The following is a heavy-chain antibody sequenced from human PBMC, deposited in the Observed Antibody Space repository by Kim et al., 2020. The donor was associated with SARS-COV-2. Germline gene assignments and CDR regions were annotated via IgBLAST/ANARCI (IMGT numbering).Heavy chain of an antibody. J-gene: IGHJ4*02. V-gene: IGHV3-23*01. Sequence: DSVKGRFTISRDNSKNTLYLQMNSLRAEDTAVYYCAKGAGRTGSSWLFDYWGQGTLVTVSS. D-gene: IGHD6-13*01. CDR3: AKGAGRTGSSWLFDY.